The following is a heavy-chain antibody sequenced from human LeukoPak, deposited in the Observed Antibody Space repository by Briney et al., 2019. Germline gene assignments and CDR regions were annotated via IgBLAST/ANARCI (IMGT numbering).Heavy chain of an antibody. J-gene: IGHJ3*02. V-gene: IGHV4-39*07. CDR1: GGSISSSSYY. Sequence: SETLSLTCTVSGGSISSSSYYWGWIRQPPGKGLEWIGSIYYSGSTYYNPSLKSRVTISVDTSKNQFSLKLSSVTAAGTAVYYCARVSGTMIVRGRSAFDIWGQGTMVTVSS. CDR2: IYYSGST. D-gene: IGHD3-22*01. CDR3: ARVSGTMIVRGRSAFDI.